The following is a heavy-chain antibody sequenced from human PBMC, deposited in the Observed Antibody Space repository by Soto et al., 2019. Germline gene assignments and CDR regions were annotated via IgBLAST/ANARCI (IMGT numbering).Heavy chain of an antibody. D-gene: IGHD5-12*01. J-gene: IGHJ5*02. CDR3: ARRYSGYDSGYNWFDP. CDR1: GYSFTSYW. V-gene: IGHV5-51*01. CDR2: IYPGDSDI. Sequence: PGESLKISCKGSGYSFTSYWIAWVRQVPGKGLELMGVIYPGDSDIRYSPSFQGQVTISADKSISTAYLQWSSLKASDSAMYYCARRYSGYDSGYNWFDPWGQGTLVTVSS.